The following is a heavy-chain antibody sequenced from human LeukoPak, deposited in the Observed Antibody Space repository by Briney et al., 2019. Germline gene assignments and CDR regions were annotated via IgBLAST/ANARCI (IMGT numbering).Heavy chain of an antibody. CDR1: GFTFSSYA. V-gene: IGHV3-23*01. CDR3: ANPSTSKYSSSWYNFDY. CDR2: ISGSGGST. J-gene: IGHJ4*02. D-gene: IGHD6-13*01. Sequence: GGSLRLSCAASGFTFSSYAMSWVRQAPGKGLEWVSAISGSGGSTYYADSVKGRFTISRDNSKNTLYLQMNSLRAEDTAVYYCANPSTSKYSSSWYNFDYWGQGTLVTVSS.